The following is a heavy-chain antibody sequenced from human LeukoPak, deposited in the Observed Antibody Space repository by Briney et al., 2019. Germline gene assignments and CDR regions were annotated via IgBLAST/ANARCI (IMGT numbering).Heavy chain of an antibody. J-gene: IGHJ5*02. CDR1: GFNFNHYW. Sequence: GGSLRLSCAVSGFNFNHYWLSWVRQAPGKGLEWVANIKQDGTEKFYVDSVKGRFTISKDSAKNSLYLQMNSLRAEDTAVYYCARAPSDWFDPWGQGTLVTVSS. CDR3: ARAPSDWFDP. CDR2: IKQDGTEK. V-gene: IGHV3-7*03.